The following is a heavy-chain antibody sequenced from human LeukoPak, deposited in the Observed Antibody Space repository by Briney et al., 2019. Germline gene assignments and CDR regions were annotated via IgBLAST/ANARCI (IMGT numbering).Heavy chain of an antibody. Sequence: ASVKVSCKASGYTFTSYGISWVRQAPGQGLEWMGWISAYNGNTNYAQKLQGRVTMTTDTSTSTTYMELRSLRSDDTAVYYCARAEVDYYDSSGYYYPWGQGTLVTVSS. J-gene: IGHJ5*02. CDR1: GYTFTSYG. CDR2: ISAYNGNT. D-gene: IGHD3-22*01. V-gene: IGHV1-18*01. CDR3: ARAEVDYYDSSGYYYP.